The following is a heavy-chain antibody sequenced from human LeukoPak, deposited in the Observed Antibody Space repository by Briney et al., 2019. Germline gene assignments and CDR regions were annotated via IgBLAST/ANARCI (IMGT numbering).Heavy chain of an antibody. J-gene: IGHJ4*02. CDR3: ARSTALWSTEIDY. D-gene: IGHD5-18*01. CDR1: GGSISSGDYY. Sequence: SETLSLTCTVSGGSISSGDYYWSWIRQPPGKGLEWIGYIYYSGSTYYNPSLKSRVTISVDTSKNQFSLKLSSVTAADTAVYYCARSTALWSTEIDYWGQGTLVTVSS. V-gene: IGHV4-30-4*08. CDR2: IYYSGST.